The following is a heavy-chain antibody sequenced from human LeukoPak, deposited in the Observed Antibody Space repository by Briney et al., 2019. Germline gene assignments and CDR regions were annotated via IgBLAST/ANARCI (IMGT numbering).Heavy chain of an antibody. Sequence: GGSLRLSCAASGFTFSSYSMNWVRQAPGKGLKWVSSISSSSSYIYYADSVKGRFTISRDNAKNSLYLQMNSQRAEDTAVYYCARNVRYYYDSRSNRVGYFDYWGQGTLVTVSS. J-gene: IGHJ4*02. CDR3: ARNVRYYYDSRSNRVGYFDY. D-gene: IGHD3-22*01. CDR2: ISSSSSYI. V-gene: IGHV3-21*01. CDR1: GFTFSSYS.